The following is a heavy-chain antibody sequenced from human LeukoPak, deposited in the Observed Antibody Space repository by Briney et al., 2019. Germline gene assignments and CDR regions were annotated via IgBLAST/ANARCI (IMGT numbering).Heavy chain of an antibody. D-gene: IGHD3-22*01. CDR2: IIPIFQTA. Sequence: SVKVSCKTSGGTFNSHGISWVRQAPGQGLEWMGGIIPIFQTATYAENFQDRLAIIADESTNTVYMELSSLRSDDTAVYYCARDYNYDSSASDDALDVWGQGTTVTVSS. CDR1: GGTFNSHG. CDR3: ARDYNYDSSASDDALDV. V-gene: IGHV1-69*13. J-gene: IGHJ3*01.